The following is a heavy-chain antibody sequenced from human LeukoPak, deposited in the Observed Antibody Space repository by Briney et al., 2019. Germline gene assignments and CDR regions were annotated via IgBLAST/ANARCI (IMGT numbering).Heavy chain of an antibody. CDR2: MNPNSGNT. D-gene: IGHD6-19*01. CDR3: ARGPGNNTGWSAGMPKGWFDP. Sequence: GASVKVSCKASGYTFTSYDINWVRQATGQRLEWMGWMNPNSGNTGYAKKFQGRVTMTRNTSMSTAYMELSSLRSEDSAVYYCARGPGNNTGWSAGMPKGWFDPWDQGTLVTVSS. CDR1: GYTFTSYD. J-gene: IGHJ5*02. V-gene: IGHV1-8*01.